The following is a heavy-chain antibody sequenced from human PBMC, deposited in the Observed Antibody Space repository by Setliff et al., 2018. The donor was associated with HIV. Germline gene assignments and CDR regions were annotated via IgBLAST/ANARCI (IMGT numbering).Heavy chain of an antibody. CDR2: IYHSGST. D-gene: IGHD3-10*01. J-gene: IGHJ4*02. V-gene: IGHV4-38-2*02. CDR3: ARVSNTMVRGVITGKYYFDY. CDR1: GYSISSGYY. Sequence: SETLSLTCTVSGYSISSGYYWGWIRQPPGKGLEWIGSIYHSGSTYYNPSLKSRVTISVDTSKNQFSLKLSSVNAADTAVYYCARVSNTMVRGVITGKYYFDYWGQGTLVTVSS.